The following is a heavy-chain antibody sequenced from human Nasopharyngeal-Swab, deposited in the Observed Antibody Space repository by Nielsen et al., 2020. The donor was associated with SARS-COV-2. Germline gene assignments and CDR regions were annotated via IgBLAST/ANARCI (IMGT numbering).Heavy chain of an antibody. D-gene: IGHD3-10*01. CDR3: ARDRRSLGYYGSGNPLPGSYFDY. V-gene: IGHV3-30-3*01. CDR2: ISYDGSNK. J-gene: IGHJ4*02. Sequence: GESLKISCAASGFTFSSYAMHWVRQAPGKGLEWVAVISYDGSNKYYADSVKGRFTISRDNSKNTLYLQMNSLRAEDTAVYYCARDRRSLGYYGSGNPLPGSYFDYWGQGTLVTVSS. CDR1: GFTFSSYA.